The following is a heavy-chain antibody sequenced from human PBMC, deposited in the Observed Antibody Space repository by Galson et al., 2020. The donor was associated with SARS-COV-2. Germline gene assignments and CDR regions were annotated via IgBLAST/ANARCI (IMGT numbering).Heavy chain of an antibody. Sequence: GGSLRLSCEASGFTFSSYGMQWVRQAPGTGLEWVAVITYDGSNKYYADSVKGRFTISRDNSKNTLYLQMNSLRAEDTAVYYCAKEGSTEELLWFGELFVGAFDIWGQGTMVTVSS. J-gene: IGHJ3*02. CDR2: ITYDGSNK. CDR1: GFTFSSYG. CDR3: AKEGSTEELLWFGELFVGAFDI. V-gene: IGHV3-30*18. D-gene: IGHD3-10*01.